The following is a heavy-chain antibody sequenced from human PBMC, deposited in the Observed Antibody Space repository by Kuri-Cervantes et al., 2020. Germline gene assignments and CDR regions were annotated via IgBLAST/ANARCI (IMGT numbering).Heavy chain of an antibody. CDR3: VSPERGGYSYGWAFDI. V-gene: IGHV7-4-1*02. Sequence: ASVKVSCKASGYTFTSYAMNWVRQAPGQGLEWMGWINTNTGNPTYAQGFTGRFVFSLDTSVSTAYLQISSLKAEDTAVYYCVSPERGGYSYGWAFDIWGQGTTVTVSS. D-gene: IGHD5-18*01. J-gene: IGHJ3*02. CDR2: INTNTGNP. CDR1: GYTFTSYA.